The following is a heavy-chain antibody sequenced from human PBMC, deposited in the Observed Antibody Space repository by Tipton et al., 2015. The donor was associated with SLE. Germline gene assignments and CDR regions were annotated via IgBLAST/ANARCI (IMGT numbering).Heavy chain of an antibody. J-gene: IGHJ6*03. V-gene: IGHV4-30-2*03. CDR2: ISHSGST. D-gene: IGHD2-21*01. CDR3: TRVVVIAFSHYYMDV. CDR1: GGSISSGGYS. Sequence: TLSLTCAVSGGSISSGGYSWSWIRQPPGKGLEWIGSISHSGSTYYSPSLKSRVTISKDTPKKQFSLRLNSVTAADTAVYYCTRVVVIAFSHYYMDVWGKGTTVTVSS.